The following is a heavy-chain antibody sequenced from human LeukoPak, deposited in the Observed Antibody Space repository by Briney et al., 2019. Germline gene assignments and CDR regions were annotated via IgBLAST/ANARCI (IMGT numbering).Heavy chain of an antibody. Sequence: PGGSLRLSCAASGFTFSSYSMNWIRQPPGKGLEWIGEINHSGSTNYTPSLKSRVTISVDTSKNQFSLKLSSVTAADTAVYYCARLHLVSSGWYPMADSWGQGTLVTVSS. D-gene: IGHD6-19*01. CDR2: INHSGST. V-gene: IGHV4-34*01. J-gene: IGHJ4*02. CDR1: GFTFSSYS. CDR3: ARLHLVSSGWYPMADS.